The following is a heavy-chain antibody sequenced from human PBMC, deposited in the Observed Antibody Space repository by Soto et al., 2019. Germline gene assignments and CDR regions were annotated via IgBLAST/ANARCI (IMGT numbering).Heavy chain of an antibody. D-gene: IGHD2-15*01. CDR3: ARRSRVVAANYYYYYYMDV. J-gene: IGHJ6*03. V-gene: IGHV4-39*01. CDR1: GGSISSSSYY. CDR2: IYYSGST. Sequence: SETLSLTCTVSGGSISSSSYYWGWICQPPGKGLEWIGSIYYSGSTYYNPSLKSRVTISVDTSKNQFSLKLSSVTAADTAVYYCARRSRVVAANYYYYYYMDVWGKGTTVTVSS.